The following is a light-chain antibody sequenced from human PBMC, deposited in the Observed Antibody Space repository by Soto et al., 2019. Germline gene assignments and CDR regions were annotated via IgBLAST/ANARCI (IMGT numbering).Light chain of an antibody. J-gene: IGLJ2*01. V-gene: IGLV2-11*01. CDR1: SNDVGAYYY. CDR3: SSYAGSYTYLV. CDR2: GVT. Sequence: QSALTQPRSVSGSPGQSVTISCTGTSNDVGAYYYVSWYQQHPDKAPKLMIYGVTERPSGVPDRFTGSKSGNTASLSISGLQAEDEADYYCSSYAGSYTYLVFGGGTKLTVL.